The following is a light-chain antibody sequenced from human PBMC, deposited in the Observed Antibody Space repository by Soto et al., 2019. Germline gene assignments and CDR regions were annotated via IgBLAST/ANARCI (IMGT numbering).Light chain of an antibody. Sequence: EIVMTQSPATLSVSPGERATLSSRASQSVSTNLAWYQQKPGQAPRLLIYSASTRATGVPARFSGSGSGTDFTLTISSLQSEDFALYYCQQYNNWPPLTFGGGTKVEIK. CDR2: SAS. CDR1: QSVSTN. V-gene: IGKV3-15*01. CDR3: QQYNNWPPLT. J-gene: IGKJ4*01.